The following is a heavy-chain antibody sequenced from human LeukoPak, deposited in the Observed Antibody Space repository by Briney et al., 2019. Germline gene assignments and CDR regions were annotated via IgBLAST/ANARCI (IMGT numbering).Heavy chain of an antibody. CDR3: AKDISSIGWQPGFDY. CDR1: GFTFSSFA. J-gene: IGHJ4*02. Sequence: GGSLRLSCAVSGFTFSSFAMSWVRQAPGKGLEWVSAISGSGGSTYYADSVKGRFTICRDNSKNTLYLQMNCLRAEDTAVYYCAKDISSIGWQPGFDYWGQGTLVTVSS. CDR2: ISGSGGST. D-gene: IGHD6-19*01. V-gene: IGHV3-23*01.